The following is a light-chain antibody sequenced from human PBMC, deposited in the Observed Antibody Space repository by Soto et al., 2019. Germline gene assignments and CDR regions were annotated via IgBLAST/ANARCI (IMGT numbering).Light chain of an antibody. V-gene: IGLV2-14*01. CDR2: NVT. J-gene: IGLJ1*01. Sequence: QSALTQPASVSGSPGQSITISCTGTSGDVGAYNYVSWYQQHPGKAPKLIIYNVTSRPSGVSNRFSGSKSGHTASLTISGIQTDDEDDYYCRSYTITSTIVFGTGTKVTVL. CDR3: RSYTITSTIV. CDR1: SGDVGAYNY.